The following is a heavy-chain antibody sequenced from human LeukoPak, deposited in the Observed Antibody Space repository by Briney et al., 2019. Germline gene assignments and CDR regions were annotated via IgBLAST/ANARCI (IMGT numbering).Heavy chain of an antibody. J-gene: IGHJ4*02. D-gene: IGHD3-3*01. CDR1: GGTFSSYA. V-gene: IGHV1-69*05. CDR2: IIPIFGTA. Sequence: SVKVSCKASGGTFSSYAISWVRQAPGQGLEWMGGIIPIFGTANYAQKFQGRVTITTDESTSTAYMELSSLRSEDTAVYYCARVDTIFGVVTHWGQGTLVTVSS. CDR3: ARVDTIFGVVTH.